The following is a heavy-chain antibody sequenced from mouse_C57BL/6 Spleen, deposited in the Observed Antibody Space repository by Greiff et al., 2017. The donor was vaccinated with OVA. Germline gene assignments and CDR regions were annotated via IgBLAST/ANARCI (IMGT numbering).Heavy chain of an antibody. Sequence: QVQLQQPGAELVKPGASVKLSCKASGYTFTSYWMHWVKQRPGQGLEWIGMIHPNSGSTNYNEKFKSKATLTVDKSSSTAYMQLSSLTSEDSAVYYCAREDYGSSYGCAYWGQGTLVTVSA. J-gene: IGHJ3*01. CDR1: GYTFTSYW. CDR2: IHPNSGST. D-gene: IGHD1-1*01. CDR3: AREDYGSSYGCAY. V-gene: IGHV1-64*01.